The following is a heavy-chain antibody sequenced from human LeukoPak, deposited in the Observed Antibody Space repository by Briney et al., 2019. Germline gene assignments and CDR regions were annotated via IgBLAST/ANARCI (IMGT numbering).Heavy chain of an antibody. CDR2: INPNSGGT. CDR1: GYTFTGYY. Sequence: ASVKVSCKASGYTFTGYYMHWVRQAPGQGLEWMGWINPNSGGTNYAQKFQGRVTMTRDTSTSTVYMELSSLRSEDTAVYYCARDLDPWGQGTLVTVSS. CDR3: ARDLDP. J-gene: IGHJ5*02. V-gene: IGHV1-2*02.